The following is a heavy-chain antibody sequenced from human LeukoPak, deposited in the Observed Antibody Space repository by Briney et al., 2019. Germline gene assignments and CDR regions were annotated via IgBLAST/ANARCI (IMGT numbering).Heavy chain of an antibody. D-gene: IGHD6-6*01. Sequence: SETLSLTCAVYGGSFSGYYWSWIRQPPGKGLEWIGEINHSGSTNYNPSLKSRVTISVDTSKNQFSLKLSSVTAADTAVYYCARQAARPPSNWFDPWAREPWSPSPQ. CDR1: GGSFSGYY. J-gene: IGHJ5*02. CDR2: INHSGST. V-gene: IGHV4-34*01. CDR3: ARQAARPPSNWFDP.